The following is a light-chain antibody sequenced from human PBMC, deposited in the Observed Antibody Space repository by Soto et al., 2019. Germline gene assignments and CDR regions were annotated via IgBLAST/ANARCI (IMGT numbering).Light chain of an antibody. CDR2: VDTGGIVG. V-gene: IGLV9-49*01. Sequence: QAVVTHPSSASASLGAPVTLTCTLSSDYCDYKVDWCQQRPGKGPRFVMRVDTGGIVGSKGDGIPDRFSVLGSGLNRSLTSKNIQEEDASDYPCGADHGSGSDFVQGVFGGGTKVTVL. CDR1: SDYCDYK. CDR3: GADHGSGSDFVQGV. J-gene: IGLJ3*02.